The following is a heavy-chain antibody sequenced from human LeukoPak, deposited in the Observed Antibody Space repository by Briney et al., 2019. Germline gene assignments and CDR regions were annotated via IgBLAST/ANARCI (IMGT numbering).Heavy chain of an antibody. D-gene: IGHD3-22*01. Sequence: GGSLRLSCAASGFTFSSYEMNWVRQAPGKGLEWVSYISSSGSTIYYADSVKGRFTISRDNAKNSLYLQMNSLRAEDTAVYYCARDTATYYYDSTPWFFDYWGQGTLVTVSS. CDR2: ISSSGSTI. CDR3: ARDTATYYYDSTPWFFDY. CDR1: GFTFSSYE. V-gene: IGHV3-48*03. J-gene: IGHJ4*02.